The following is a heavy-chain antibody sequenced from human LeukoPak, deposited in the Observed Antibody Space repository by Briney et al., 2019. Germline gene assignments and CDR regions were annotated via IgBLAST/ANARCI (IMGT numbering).Heavy chain of an antibody. Sequence: GASVKVSCKASGYTFTGNYIHWVRQMPGKGLEWMGIIYPGDSDTRYSPSFQGQVTISADKSISTAYLQWSSLKASDTAMYYCARSGEGSGYFYYWGQGTLVTVSS. CDR1: GYTFTGNY. J-gene: IGHJ4*02. CDR3: ARSGEGSGYFYY. D-gene: IGHD3-3*01. CDR2: IYPGDSDT. V-gene: IGHV5-51*01.